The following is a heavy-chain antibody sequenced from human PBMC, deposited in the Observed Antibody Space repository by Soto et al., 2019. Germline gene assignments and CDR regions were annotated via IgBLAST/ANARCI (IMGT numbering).Heavy chain of an antibody. J-gene: IGHJ6*02. D-gene: IGHD5-18*01. CDR1: GGTFSSYA. Sequence: QVQLVQSGAEVKKPGSSVKVSCKASGGTFSSYAISWVRQAPGQGLEWMGGIIPIFGTANYAQKFQGRVTITADESPRISYMGIRTLRFADTVLDYCSSDPPILSFALRRGYTYYYYRIDVWGHGTTVTVSS. CDR2: IIPIFGTA. V-gene: IGHV1-69*12. CDR3: SSDPPILSFALRRGYTYYYYRIDV.